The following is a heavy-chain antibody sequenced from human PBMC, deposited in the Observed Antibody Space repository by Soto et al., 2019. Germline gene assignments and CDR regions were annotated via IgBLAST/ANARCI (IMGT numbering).Heavy chain of an antibody. Sequence: ASVKVSCKASGYIFSSYGITWVRQAPGQGPEWMGWISPYNGNTYYAQQLQGRVTMTTDTLTSTASMELRSLRSDDTAVYYWALDLPPYCYDSSHPFDYWGQGTLVTVSA. CDR1: GYIFSSYG. V-gene: IGHV1-18*01. CDR2: ISPYNGNT. CDR3: ALDLPPYCYDSSHPFDY. J-gene: IGHJ4*02. D-gene: IGHD3-22*01.